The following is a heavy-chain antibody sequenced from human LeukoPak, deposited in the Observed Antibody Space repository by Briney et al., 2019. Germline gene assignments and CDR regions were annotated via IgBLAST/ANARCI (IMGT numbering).Heavy chain of an antibody. D-gene: IGHD3-3*01. Sequence: GGSLRLSCVGSGFMFCDYYMSWIPQAPGKGLEWVSYISNDSVDKYYVDSVRGRFTISRDNAKKSMYLQMSGLRVEDTAVYYCARRDWVSGAVRAFDIWGQGTMVTVSS. CDR2: ISNDSVDK. CDR3: ARRDWVSGAVRAFDI. V-gene: IGHV3-11*04. CDR1: GFMFCDYY. J-gene: IGHJ3*02.